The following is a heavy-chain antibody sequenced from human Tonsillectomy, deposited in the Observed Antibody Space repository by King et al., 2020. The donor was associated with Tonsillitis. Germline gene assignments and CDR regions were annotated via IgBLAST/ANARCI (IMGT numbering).Heavy chain of an antibody. CDR3: ARIIMITFGGVLVGNWFDS. V-gene: IGHV5-10-1*01. CDR1: GYSSPNYW. CDR2: INPSDSFT. J-gene: IGHJ5*01. D-gene: IGHD3-16*02. Sequence: QLVQSGAEVKKPGESLRISCQGSGYSSPNYWIIWVRQMPGKGLEWMGRINPSDSFTDYSPSFQGHVTVSVDKSISTAYLQWSSLKASDTAIYYCARIIMITFGGVLVGNWFDSWGQGTLVTVSS.